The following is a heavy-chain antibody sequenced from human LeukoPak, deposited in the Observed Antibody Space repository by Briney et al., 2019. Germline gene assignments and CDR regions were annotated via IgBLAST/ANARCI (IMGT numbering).Heavy chain of an antibody. CDR1: GYTFTSYG. J-gene: IGHJ4*02. CDR3: ARAPTGFLWELLWTHFDY. Sequence: ASVKVSCKASGYTFTSYGISWVRQAPGQGLEWMGWISAYNGNTNYAQKLQGRVTMTTDTSTSTAYMELRSLRSDDTAVYYCARAPTGFLWELLWTHFDYWGQGTLVTVSS. V-gene: IGHV1-18*01. CDR2: ISAYNGNT. D-gene: IGHD1-26*01.